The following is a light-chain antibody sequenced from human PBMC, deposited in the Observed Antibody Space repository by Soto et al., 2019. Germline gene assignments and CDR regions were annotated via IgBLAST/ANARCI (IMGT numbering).Light chain of an antibody. Sequence: QSVLTQPPSVSGAPGQRVTLSCTGNSSNLGAGYDVHWYKQVPGAAPKLVIFSNRNRPSGVPERFSGSKSGTSASLAITGLQAEDEADYYCQAYDYSLTASVFGGGTQLTVL. J-gene: IGLJ3*02. CDR3: QAYDYSLTASV. CDR1: SSNLGAGYD. V-gene: IGLV1-40*01. CDR2: SNR.